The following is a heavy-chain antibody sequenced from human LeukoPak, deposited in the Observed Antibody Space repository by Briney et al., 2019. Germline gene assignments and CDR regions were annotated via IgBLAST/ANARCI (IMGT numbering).Heavy chain of an antibody. V-gene: IGHV1-69*04. CDR1: GYTFTPYG. CDR2: IIPILGIA. J-gene: IGHJ6*02. CDR3: ARDPYVVPLYDYYYGMDV. Sequence: SVKVPCKASGYTFTPYGVSWVRQAPGQGLEWMGRIIPILGIANYAQKFQGRVTITADKSTSTAYMELSSLRSEDTAVYYCARDPYVVPLYDYYYGMDVWGQGTTVTVSS. D-gene: IGHD2-15*01.